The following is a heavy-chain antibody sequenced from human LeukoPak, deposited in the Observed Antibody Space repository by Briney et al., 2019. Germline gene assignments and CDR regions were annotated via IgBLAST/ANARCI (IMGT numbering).Heavy chain of an antibody. CDR2: ISGTGGST. Sequence: GGSLRLSCAASGFTLSSYDMTWVRQAPGKGLEWVSGISGTGGSTYYADSVKGRFTISRDNSKKTLYLQMNSLRAEDTAVYYCAKQSYSNSWNNFDYWGQGTLVAVSS. J-gene: IGHJ4*02. D-gene: IGHD6-13*01. CDR3: AKQSYSNSWNNFDY. V-gene: IGHV3-23*01. CDR1: GFTLSSYD.